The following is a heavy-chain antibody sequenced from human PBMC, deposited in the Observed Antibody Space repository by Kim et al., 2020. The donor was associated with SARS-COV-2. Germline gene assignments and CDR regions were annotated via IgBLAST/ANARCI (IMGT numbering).Heavy chain of an antibody. J-gene: IGHJ4*02. CDR3: VRGLAADY. CDR1: GGSISSYY. CDR2: IYYSGST. D-gene: IGHD6-19*01. Sequence: SETLSLTCTVSGGSISSYYWSWIRQPPGKGLEWIGYIYYSGSTNYNPSLKSRVTISVDTSKNQFSLKLSSVTAADTAVYYCVRGLAADYWGQGTLVTVSS. V-gene: IGHV4-59*01.